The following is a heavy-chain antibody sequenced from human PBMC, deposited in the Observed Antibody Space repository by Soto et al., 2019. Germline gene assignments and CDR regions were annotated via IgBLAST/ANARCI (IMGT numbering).Heavy chain of an antibody. CDR1: GFTFSSYG. J-gene: IGHJ6*02. CDR3: AKDRIAAVRGNYYCGMDV. D-gene: IGHD6-13*01. V-gene: IGHV3-30*18. CDR2: ISYDGSNK. Sequence: GGSLRLSCAASGFTFSSYGMHWVRQAPGQGLEWVAVISYDGSNKYYADSVKGRFTISRDNSKNTLYLQMNSLRAEDTAVYDCAKDRIAAVRGNYYCGMDVWGQGTTVTVSS.